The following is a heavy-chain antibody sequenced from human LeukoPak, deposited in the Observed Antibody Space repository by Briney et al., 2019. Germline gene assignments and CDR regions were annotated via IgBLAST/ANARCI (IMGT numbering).Heavy chain of an antibody. CDR2: ISSNSGGI. J-gene: IGHJ4*02. CDR3: AKDVQMTRNDYYNYFDY. CDR1: GFIFDDYA. Sequence: PGGSLRLSCVTSGFIFDDYAMHWVRQGPGKGLEWVSGISSNSGGIAYADSVKGRFTISRDNAKNSLYLQMYSLRPEDTALYYCAKDVQMTRNDYYNYFDYWGQGTLVTVSS. V-gene: IGHV3-9*01. D-gene: IGHD3-22*01.